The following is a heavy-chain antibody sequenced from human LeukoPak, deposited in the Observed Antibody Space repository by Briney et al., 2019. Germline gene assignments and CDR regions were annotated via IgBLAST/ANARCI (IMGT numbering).Heavy chain of an antibody. CDR2: IYYSGST. J-gene: IGHJ4*02. Sequence: SETLSLTCTVSGGSISSSSYYWSWIRQNPGKGLEWIGYIYYSGSTYYNPSLKSRVTISVDTSKNQFSLKLSSVTAADTAVYYCARERYNVDYWGQGTLVTVSS. V-gene: IGHV4-31*03. D-gene: IGHD1-14*01. CDR3: ARERYNVDY. CDR1: GGSISSSSYY.